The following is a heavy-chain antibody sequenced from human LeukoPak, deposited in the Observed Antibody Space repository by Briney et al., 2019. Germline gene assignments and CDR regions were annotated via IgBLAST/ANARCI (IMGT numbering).Heavy chain of an antibody. CDR1: GFTFSSYA. CDR2: ISSNGGST. V-gene: IGHV3-64*01. CDR3: ARVAARVSLDY. J-gene: IGHJ4*02. D-gene: IGHD2-15*01. Sequence: GGSLRLSRAASGFTFSSYAMHWVRQAPGKGLEYVSAISSNGGSTYYANSVKGRFTISRDDSKNTLYLQMGSLRAEDTAVYYCARVAARVSLDYWGQGTLVTVSS.